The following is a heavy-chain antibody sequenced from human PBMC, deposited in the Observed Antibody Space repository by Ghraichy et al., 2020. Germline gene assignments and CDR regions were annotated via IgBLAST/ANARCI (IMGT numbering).Heavy chain of an antibody. D-gene: IGHD3-22*01. CDR1: GGSISSYY. J-gene: IGHJ4*02. V-gene: IGHV4-59*08. Sequence: SETLSLTCTVSGGSISSYYWSWIRQPPGKGLEWIGYIYYSGSTNYNPSLKSRVTISVDTSKNQFSLKLSSVTAADTAVYYCARGPTYYYDSSGYYYLDYWGQGTLVTVSS. CDR3: ARGPTYYYDSSGYYYLDY. CDR2: IYYSGST.